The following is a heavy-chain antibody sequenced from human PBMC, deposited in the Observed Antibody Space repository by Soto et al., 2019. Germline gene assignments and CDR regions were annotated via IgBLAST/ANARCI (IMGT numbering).Heavy chain of an antibody. CDR3: ARVYGLWFGELLGPIRFDY. Sequence: QVQLQESGPGLVKPSETLSLTCTVSGGSVSSGSYYWSWIRQPPGKGLEWIGYIYYSGSTNYNPSLKSRVTISVDTSKNQFSLKLSSVTAADTAVYYCARVYGLWFGELLGPIRFDYWGQGTLVTVSS. CDR1: GGSVSSGSYY. CDR2: IYYSGST. J-gene: IGHJ4*02. D-gene: IGHD3-10*01. V-gene: IGHV4-61*01.